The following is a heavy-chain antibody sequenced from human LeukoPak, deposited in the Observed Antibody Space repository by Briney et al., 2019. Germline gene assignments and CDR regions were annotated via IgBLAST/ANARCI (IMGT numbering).Heavy chain of an antibody. CDR1: GYRFTSYW. D-gene: IGHD3-22*01. CDR3: ARQPNYYDTRGYLSHAFDI. J-gene: IGHJ3*02. Sequence: GESLKISCKGSGYRFTSYWIGWVRQIPGKGLEWIVIIYPGYSDTRYSPSFQGEVTISADKSISTAYLQWNSLKDSDTAMYYCARQPNYYDTRGYLSHAFDIWGQGTMVTVSS. V-gene: IGHV5-51*01. CDR2: IYPGYSDT.